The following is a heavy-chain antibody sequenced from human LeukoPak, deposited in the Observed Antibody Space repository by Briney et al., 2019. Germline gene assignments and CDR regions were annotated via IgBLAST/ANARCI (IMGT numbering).Heavy chain of an antibody. J-gene: IGHJ4*02. CDR3: ARGPSYCDF. CDR1: GGSISSDGFY. Sequence: SETLSLTCAVSGGSISSDGFYWSWVRQHPGKGLEWIGYISYSGSTYYNPSLKSRVSVSLDTSKSQFSLKLTSVTAADTAVYFCARGPSYCDFWGQGTLVTVSS. CDR2: ISYSGST. V-gene: IGHV4-31*11.